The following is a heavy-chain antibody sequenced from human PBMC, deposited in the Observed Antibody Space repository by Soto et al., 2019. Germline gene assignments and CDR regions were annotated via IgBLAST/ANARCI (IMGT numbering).Heavy chain of an antibody. Sequence: QVQLVQSGAEVKKPGASVKVSCKASGYTFTSYAMHWVRQAPGQRLEWMGWINAGNGNTKYSQKFQGRVTITRDTSASTAYMELRSLRSEDTAVYYCAREYDYVWGSYRYWYYWGQGTLVTVSS. D-gene: IGHD3-16*02. CDR1: GYTFTSYA. CDR3: AREYDYVWGSYRYWYY. J-gene: IGHJ4*02. CDR2: INAGNGNT. V-gene: IGHV1-3*01.